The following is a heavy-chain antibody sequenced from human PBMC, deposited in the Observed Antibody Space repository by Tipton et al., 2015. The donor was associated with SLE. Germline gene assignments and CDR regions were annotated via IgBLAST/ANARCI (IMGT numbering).Heavy chain of an antibody. CDR3: ARGRPPRSFYTGELDS. V-gene: IGHV4-59*01. CDR1: GGYFSDYY. Sequence: TLSLTCTVSGGYFSDYYWTWIRQPPGKGLEWIGNIYSSGSTNYNPSLKSRVTMSVDMTKNQYSLKVTSVTAADTAVYYGARGRPPRSFYTGELDSWGQGTRVTVSS. CDR2: IYSSGST. D-gene: IGHD5/OR15-5a*01. J-gene: IGHJ5*01.